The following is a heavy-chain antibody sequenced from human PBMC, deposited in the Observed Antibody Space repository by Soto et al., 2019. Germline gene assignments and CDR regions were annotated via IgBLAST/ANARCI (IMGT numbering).Heavy chain of an antibody. J-gene: IGHJ6*02. CDR1: EFTVSGNY. Sequence: GGSLRLSCAASEFTVSGNYMSWVRQAPGKGLEWVSVIYSGGSTYYADSVKGRFTISRDNSKNTLYLQMNSLRAEDTAVYYCARDRYYDFWSGYYQTRYYYGMDVWGQGTTVTVSS. V-gene: IGHV3-53*01. D-gene: IGHD3-3*01. CDR3: ARDRYYDFWSGYYQTRYYYGMDV. CDR2: IYSGGST.